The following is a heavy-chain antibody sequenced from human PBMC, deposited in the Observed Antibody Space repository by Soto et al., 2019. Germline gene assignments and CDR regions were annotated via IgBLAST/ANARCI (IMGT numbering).Heavy chain of an antibody. CDR1: GFTFSSYA. CDR2: ICGSGGST. Sequence: GGSLRLSCAASGFTFSSYAMSWVRQAPGKGLEWVSAICGSGGSTYYADSVKGRFTISRDNSKNTLYLQMNSLRAEDTAVYYCAKKHPEDSEKPNDMSHFDHWGQGTLVTVSS. D-gene: IGHD1-1*01. CDR3: AKKHPEDSEKPNDMSHFDH. V-gene: IGHV3-23*01. J-gene: IGHJ4*02.